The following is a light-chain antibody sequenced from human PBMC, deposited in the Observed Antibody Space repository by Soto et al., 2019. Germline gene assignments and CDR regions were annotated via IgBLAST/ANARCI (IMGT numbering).Light chain of an antibody. V-gene: IGKV3-20*01. J-gene: IGKJ2*01. CDR1: HSVSSSY. Sequence: EIVLTQSPGTLSLSPEERATLSCRASHSVSSSYLAWYQQKPGHAPRLLIYGASSRATGIPDRFSGSGSGTDFTLTISRLEPEDFAVYYCQQYGSSPNTFGQGTKLEIK. CDR3: QQYGSSPNT. CDR2: GAS.